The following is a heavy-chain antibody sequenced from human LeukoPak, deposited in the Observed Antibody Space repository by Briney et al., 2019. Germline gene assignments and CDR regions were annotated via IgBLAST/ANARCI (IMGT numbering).Heavy chain of an antibody. J-gene: IGHJ4*02. Sequence: GRSLRLSCAASGFTFSSYGMHWVRQAPGKGLEWVAVISYGGSNKYYADSVKGRFTISRDNSKNTLYLQMNSLRAEDTAVYYCAKDLAYDSSGYLRDWGQGTLVTVSS. CDR2: ISYGGSNK. D-gene: IGHD3-22*01. CDR3: AKDLAYDSSGYLRD. CDR1: GFTFSSYG. V-gene: IGHV3-30*18.